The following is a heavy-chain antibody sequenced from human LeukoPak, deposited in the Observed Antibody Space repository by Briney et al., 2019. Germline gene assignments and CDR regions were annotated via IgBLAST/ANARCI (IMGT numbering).Heavy chain of an antibody. V-gene: IGHV6-1*01. CDR3: ARDRPDYGDCFDY. D-gene: IGHD4-17*01. CDR1: GDSVSSNSAA. CDR2: TYYRSKWYN. Sequence: SQTLSLTCAISGDSVSSNSAAWNWIRQSPSGGLEWLGRTYYRSKWYNDHAVSVKSRITINPDTSKNQFSLQLNSVTPEDTAVYYCARDRPDYGDCFDYWGQGTLVTVLS. J-gene: IGHJ4*02.